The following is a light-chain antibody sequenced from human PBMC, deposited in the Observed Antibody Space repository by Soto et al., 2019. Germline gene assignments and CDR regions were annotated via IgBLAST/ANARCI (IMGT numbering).Light chain of an antibody. CDR3: QQYNSYSGM. V-gene: IGKV1-5*01. Sequence: DNPLTQSPSSLSASVGDRVTITCRASQSISSWLAWYQQKPGKAPKLLIYDASSLESGVPSRFSGSGSGTEFTLTISSLQPDDFATYYCQQYNSYSGMFGQGTKVEIK. CDR2: DAS. J-gene: IGKJ1*01. CDR1: QSISSW.